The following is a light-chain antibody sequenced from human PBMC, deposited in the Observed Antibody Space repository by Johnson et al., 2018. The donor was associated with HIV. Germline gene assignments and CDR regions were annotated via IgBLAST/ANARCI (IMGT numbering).Light chain of an antibody. V-gene: IGLV1-51*01. CDR3: GTWDSSLSAYV. J-gene: IGLJ1*01. CDR1: SSNIANNY. Sequence: QSVLTQPPSVSSAPGQKVTISCSGSSSNIANNYVSWYQQIPGTAPKLLIYDNNKRPSGIPDRFSGSKSGTSATLDITGLQTGDEADYYCGTWDSSLSAYVFGTGTKVTVL. CDR2: DNN.